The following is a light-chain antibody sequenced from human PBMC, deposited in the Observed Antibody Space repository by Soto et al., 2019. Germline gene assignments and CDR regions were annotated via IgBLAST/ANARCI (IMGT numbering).Light chain of an antibody. Sequence: EIVLTQSPGTLSLSPGERATLSCRASQSVSSSYLTWYQQKPGQAPRLLIYGASSSATGIPDRFSGSGYGTDFPLTISRLEPEDFAVYYCTQYYSSMYTCGQRPELEIK. CDR1: QSVSSSY. V-gene: IGKV3-20*01. CDR3: TQYYSSMYT. CDR2: GAS. J-gene: IGKJ2*01.